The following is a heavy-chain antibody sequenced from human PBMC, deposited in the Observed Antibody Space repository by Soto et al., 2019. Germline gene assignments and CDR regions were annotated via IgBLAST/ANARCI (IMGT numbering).Heavy chain of an antibody. Sequence: QVQLEESGGGVVQPGRSLRLSCEASGFTFNTYSMHWVRQPPGKGLEWLAGISYDGSNKYYVDSVKGRFTISRDNSKSMLYLQMNSLRPEDTAVYYCVRVGARFVWNVINDAFDIWGLGTKVTVAS. CDR2: ISYDGSNK. D-gene: IGHD3-10*01. CDR1: GFTFNTYS. CDR3: VRVGARFVWNVINDAFDI. V-gene: IGHV3-30*03. J-gene: IGHJ3*02.